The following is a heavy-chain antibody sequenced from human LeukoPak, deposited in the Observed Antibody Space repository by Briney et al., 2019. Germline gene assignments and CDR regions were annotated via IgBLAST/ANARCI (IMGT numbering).Heavy chain of an antibody. CDR3: AKATGGSSWPRSYYMDV. Sequence: GGSLRLSCEASGLSFGDYTMHWVRQAPGKGLEWVSLISRNGAATKYADSVKGRFTISRDNSKNSLYLQMNSLRAEDTALYYCAKATGGSSWPRSYYMDVWGKGTTVTVSS. CDR2: ISRNGAAT. J-gene: IGHJ6*03. V-gene: IGHV3-43D*04. CDR1: GLSFGDYT. D-gene: IGHD6-13*01.